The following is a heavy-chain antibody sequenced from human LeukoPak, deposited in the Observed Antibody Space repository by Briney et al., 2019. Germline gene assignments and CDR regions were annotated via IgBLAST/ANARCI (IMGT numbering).Heavy chain of an antibody. CDR1: GYSISSGYY. Sequence: SETLSLTCAVSGYSISSGYYWGWIRQPPGKGLEWIGNIYHSGSTYYKPSLKSRVTISVDKSKNQLSLKLSTVTAADTAVYYCARSVVTATIGWLGTWGEGTLVTVSS. D-gene: IGHD2-21*02. CDR2: IYHSGST. V-gene: IGHV4-38-2*01. CDR3: ARSVVTATIGWLGT. J-gene: IGHJ5*02.